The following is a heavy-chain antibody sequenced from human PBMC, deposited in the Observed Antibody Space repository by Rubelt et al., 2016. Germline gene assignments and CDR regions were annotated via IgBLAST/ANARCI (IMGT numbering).Heavy chain of an antibody. V-gene: IGHV1-69*04. D-gene: IGHD3-10*01. J-gene: IGHJ4*02. CDR2: IIPILGIA. Sequence: QVQLVQSGAEVKKPGSSVKVSCKASGGTFSSYAISWVRQAPGQGLEWMGRIIPILGIANYAQKFQGRVTITADKSTSTAYMELSSLRSEDTAVYYCARENGITMVRGVMDYWGQGNLVTVSS. CDR1: GGTFSSYA. CDR3: ARENGITMVRGVMDY.